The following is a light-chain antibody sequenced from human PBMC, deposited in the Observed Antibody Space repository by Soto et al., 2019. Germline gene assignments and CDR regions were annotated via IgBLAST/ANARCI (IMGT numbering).Light chain of an antibody. V-gene: IGKV4-1*01. Sequence: DIVMTQSPDSLAVSLGERATVNCKSGQSVLYSSDNRNYLAWYQQKPGQSPKLLISWASTRESGVPDRFSGSRSGTNFTLTSSSLQAEDVAGYFGQQYYTNPRTFGQGTKVEIK. CDR2: WAS. J-gene: IGKJ1*01. CDR1: QSVLYSSDNRNY. CDR3: QQYYTNPRT.